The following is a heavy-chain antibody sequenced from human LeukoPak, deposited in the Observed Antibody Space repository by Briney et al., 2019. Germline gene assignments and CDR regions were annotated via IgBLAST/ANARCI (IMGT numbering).Heavy chain of an antibody. D-gene: IGHD2-2*01. V-gene: IGHV1-46*01. CDR3: ARGWVVVVPAAVNWFDP. J-gene: IGHJ5*02. CDR2: INPSGGST. Sequence: ASVKVSCKASGYTFTSYYMHWVRQAPGQGLEWMGIINPSGGSTSYAQKFQGRVTMTRDTSTSTVYMELSRLRSDDTAVYYCARGWVVVVPAAVNWFDPWGQGTLVTVSS. CDR1: GYTFTSYY.